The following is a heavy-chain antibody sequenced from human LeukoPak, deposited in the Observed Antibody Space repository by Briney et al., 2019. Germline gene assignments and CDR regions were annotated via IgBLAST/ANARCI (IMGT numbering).Heavy chain of an antibody. D-gene: IGHD3-16*01. V-gene: IGHV4-34*01. J-gene: IGHJ4*02. CDR1: GGSFSGYY. CDR2: INHSGST. Sequence: SETLSLTCAVYGGSFSGYYWSWIRQPPGKGLEWIGEINHSGSTNYNPSLKSRVTISVDTSKNQFSLKLSSVTAADTAVYYCARGLIRWGDYWGQGTLVTVSS. CDR3: ARGLIRWGDY.